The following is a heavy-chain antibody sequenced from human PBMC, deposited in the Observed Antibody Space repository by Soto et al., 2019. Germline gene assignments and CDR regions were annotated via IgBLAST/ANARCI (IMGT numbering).Heavy chain of an antibody. J-gene: IGHJ4*02. Sequence: EVQLVQSGGGLVQPGSSLRLSCVASGFTFDDYAMHWVRQVPGNGLEWVSVISWNSAYIGYADSVNGRFTISRDNAKNSVSLQMNSLRTEYTALYYWASTYSGYEDFDYWGQVSLVTVSS. V-gene: IGHV3-9*01. CDR1: GFTFDDYA. CDR2: ISWNSAYI. D-gene: IGHD5-12*01. CDR3: ASTYSGYEDFDY.